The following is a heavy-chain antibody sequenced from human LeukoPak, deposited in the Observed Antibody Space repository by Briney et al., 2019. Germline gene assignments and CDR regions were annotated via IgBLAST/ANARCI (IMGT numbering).Heavy chain of an antibody. CDR2: IYYSGST. CDR1: GDSISSSSYY. V-gene: IGHV4-39*07. Sequence: SETLSLTCTVSGDSISSSSYYWGWIRQPPGKGLEWIGSIYYSGSTNYNPSIKSRVTISIDTSKNQFSLKLSSVTAADTAVYYCARVIPLYSYGYAPFDYWGQGTLVTVSS. J-gene: IGHJ4*02. D-gene: IGHD5-18*01. CDR3: ARVIPLYSYGYAPFDY.